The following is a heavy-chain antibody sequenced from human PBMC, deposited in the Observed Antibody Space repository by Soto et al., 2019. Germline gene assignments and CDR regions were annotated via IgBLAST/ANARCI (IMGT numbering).Heavy chain of an antibody. CDR2: IYYSGST. V-gene: IGHV4-61*01. CDR1: GGSVSSGSYY. J-gene: IGHJ5*02. CDR3: ARRKGIAAAGSWDWFDP. Sequence: PSETLSLTCTVSGGSVSSGSYYWSWIRQPPGKGLEWIGYIYYSGSTNYNPSLKSRVTISVDTSKNQFSLKLSSVTAADTAVYYCARRKGIAAAGSWDWFDPWGQGTLVTVSS. D-gene: IGHD6-13*01.